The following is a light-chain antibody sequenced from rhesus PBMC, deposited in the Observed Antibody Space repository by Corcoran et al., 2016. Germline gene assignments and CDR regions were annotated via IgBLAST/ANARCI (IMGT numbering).Light chain of an antibody. Sequence: QVILTQSPATLSLSPGERATLSCRASPSVSSYLAWYQQKPGQAPSLLIYGASSRATGIPDRFSGSGSGTECTLTISSLEPEDFAVYYCQKYSSSPYRFGQGTKVEIK. CDR2: GAS. J-gene: IGKJ2*01. CDR3: QKYSSSPYR. V-gene: IGKV3-53*01. CDR1: PSVSSY.